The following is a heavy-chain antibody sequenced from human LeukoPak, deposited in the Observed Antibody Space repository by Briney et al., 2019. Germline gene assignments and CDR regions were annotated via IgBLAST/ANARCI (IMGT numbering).Heavy chain of an antibody. CDR1: GGSINNYY. J-gene: IGHJ6*02. V-gene: IGHV4-59*12. D-gene: IGHD2-2*01. CDR2: IYYSGST. Sequence: PSETLSLTCTVSGGSINNYYWYWIRQPPGKGLEWIGYIYYSGSTNYNPSLKSRVTISVDTSKNQFSLKLSSVTAADTAVYYCARVGVVVPAAMWGGGFGYYYYGMDVWGQGTTVTVSS. CDR3: ARVGVVVPAAMWGGGFGYYYYGMDV.